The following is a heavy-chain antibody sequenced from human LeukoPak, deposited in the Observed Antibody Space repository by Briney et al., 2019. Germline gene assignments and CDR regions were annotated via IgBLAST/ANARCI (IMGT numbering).Heavy chain of an antibody. CDR1: GFTFDDYA. CDR2: ISWNSGSI. J-gene: IGHJ2*01. CDR3: AKGSTTMTPWYFDL. V-gene: IGHV3-9*01. Sequence: GGSLRLSCAASGFTFDDYAMHWVRQAPGKGREGVSGISWNSGSIGYADSVKGRFTISRDNAKNSLYLQMNSLRAEDTALYYCAKGSTTMTPWYFDLWGRGTLVTVSS. D-gene: IGHD3-22*01.